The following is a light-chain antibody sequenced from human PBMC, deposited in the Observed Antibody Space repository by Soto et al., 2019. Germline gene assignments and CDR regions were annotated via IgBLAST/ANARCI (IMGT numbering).Light chain of an antibody. CDR3: QKYSSVIT. CDR2: AAS. Sequence: DIHMTQSPSSLSASVGDRVTITCRASQGISNFLAWYQQKPGKVPKLLISAASTLQSGVPSRFSGSGSRTDFTLTITSLQPEDVATYYCQKYSSVITFGQGTRLEI. CDR1: QGISNF. J-gene: IGKJ5*01. V-gene: IGKV1-27*01.